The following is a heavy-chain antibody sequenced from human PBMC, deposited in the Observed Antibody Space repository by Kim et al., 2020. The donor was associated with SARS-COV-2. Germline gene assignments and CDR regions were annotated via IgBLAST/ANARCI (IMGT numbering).Heavy chain of an antibody. CDR2: ISAYNGNT. CDR1: GYTFTSYG. J-gene: IGHJ4*02. D-gene: IGHD5-18*01. V-gene: IGHV1-18*01. CDR3: ARVGLAWIQLWPNIVDPWGDY. Sequence: ASVKVSCKASGYTFTSYGISWVRQAPGQGLEWMGWISAYNGNTNYAQKLQGRVTMTTDTSTSTAYMELRSLRSDDTAVYYCARVGLAWIQLWPNIVDPWGDYWGQGTLVTVSS.